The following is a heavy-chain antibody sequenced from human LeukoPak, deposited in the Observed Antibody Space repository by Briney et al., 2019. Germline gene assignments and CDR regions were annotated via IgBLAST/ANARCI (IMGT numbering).Heavy chain of an antibody. J-gene: IGHJ4*02. V-gene: IGHV1-2*02. CDR3: ARGKRYCSSTSCPYYFDY. CDR1: GYTFTDYY. CDR2: INPNSGGT. Sequence: GASVKVSCKTSGYTFTDYYVHWVRQAPGQGLEWMGWINPNSGGTKYAQKFQGRVTITRNTSISTAYMELSSLRSEDTAVYYCARGKRYCSSTSCPYYFDYWGQGTLVTVSS. D-gene: IGHD2-2*01.